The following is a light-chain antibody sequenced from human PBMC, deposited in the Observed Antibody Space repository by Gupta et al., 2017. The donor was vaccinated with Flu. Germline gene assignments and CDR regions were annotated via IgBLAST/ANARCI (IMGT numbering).Light chain of an antibody. CDR3: QQDDNCPCT. V-gene: IGKV3-15*01. CDR2: GAV. J-gene: IGKJ2*02. Sequence: PDALSVPPGERATLSCRVSLIIYGGLAWYQQKPGQAPRLLMSGAVTRASDVPARFSGSGSATEFTLTINSLQSEDSAVYYCQQDDNCPCTFGQGTTVEIK. CDR1: LIIYGG.